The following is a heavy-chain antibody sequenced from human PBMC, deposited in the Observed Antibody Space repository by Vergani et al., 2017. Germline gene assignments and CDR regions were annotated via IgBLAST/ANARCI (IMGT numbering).Heavy chain of an antibody. CDR2: INTNTGHP. J-gene: IGHJ5*02. D-gene: IGHD5-24*01. CDR1: QYTFTNYA. Sequence: EYLVQSGSELKKPGASVKVSCKASQYTFTNYAINWVRQAPGQGLEWMGWINTNTGHPTYAQGFTGRFVFSSDTSVSTTYLQISSLKAEDSAVYYCARGWEMATITGLDAWGQGTLVTVSS. CDR3: ARGWEMATITGLDA. V-gene: IGHV7-4-1*02.